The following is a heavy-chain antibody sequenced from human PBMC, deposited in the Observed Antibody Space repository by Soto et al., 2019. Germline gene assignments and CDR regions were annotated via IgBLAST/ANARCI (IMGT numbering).Heavy chain of an antibody. Sequence: GSLRLSCAAVGCTFGDHYMDWVRQAPGKGLEWVGRIRNKANSYTTEYAASVKGRFTISRDDSKNSLFLQMNSLKTEDTAVYYCSRAGILTTPYYFDYWGQGTLVTVSS. CDR1: GCTFGDHY. J-gene: IGHJ4*01. V-gene: IGHV3-72*01. CDR2: IRNKANSYTT. D-gene: IGHD4-4*01. CDR3: SRAGILTTPYYFDY.